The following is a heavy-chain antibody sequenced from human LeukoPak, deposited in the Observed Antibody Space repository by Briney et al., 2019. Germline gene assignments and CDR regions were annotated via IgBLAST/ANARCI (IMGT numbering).Heavy chain of an antibody. J-gene: IGHJ4*02. CDR1: GFSFSGHW. V-gene: IGHV3-74*01. CDR2: ISPTGSTT. Sequence: GGSLRLSCIASGFSFSGHWMHWARQLPGKGLVWVSRISPTGSTTSYADSVKGRFTVSRDNAKNTLYLQVNNLRAEDTAVYYCARAGILDYWGQGTLVTVSS. CDR3: ARAGILDY.